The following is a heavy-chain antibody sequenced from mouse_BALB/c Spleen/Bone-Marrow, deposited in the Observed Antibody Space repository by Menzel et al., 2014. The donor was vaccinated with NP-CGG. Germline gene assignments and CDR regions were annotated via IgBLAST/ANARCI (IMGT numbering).Heavy chain of an antibody. V-gene: IGHV14-3*02. CDR2: IDPAIFT. D-gene: IGHD2-14*01. Sequence: EVKVEESGAELVKPGASVKLSCTASGFNIKDTYLHWVKQRPEQGLDWIGRIDPAIFTKYDPKFQGKATITADTSSSTAYLHLSSLTSEDTAVYYCASYRYGWYFDVWGAGTTVTVSS. CDR1: GFNIKDTY. CDR3: ASYRYGWYFDV. J-gene: IGHJ1*01.